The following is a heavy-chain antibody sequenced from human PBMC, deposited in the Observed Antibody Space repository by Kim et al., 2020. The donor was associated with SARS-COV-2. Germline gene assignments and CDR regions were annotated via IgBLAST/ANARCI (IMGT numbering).Heavy chain of an antibody. J-gene: IGHJ4*02. D-gene: IGHD3-22*01. CDR1: GFTCGDYA. V-gene: IGHV3-49*03. CDR2: IRSKAYGGTT. Sequence: GGSLRLSCTASGFTCGDYAMSWFRQAPGKGLEWVSFIRSKAYGGTTEYAASVKGRFTISRDDSKSIAYLQMNSLKTEDTAVYYCTRDGYYDSSGPVPFDYWGQGTLVTVSS. CDR3: TRDGYYDSSGPVPFDY.